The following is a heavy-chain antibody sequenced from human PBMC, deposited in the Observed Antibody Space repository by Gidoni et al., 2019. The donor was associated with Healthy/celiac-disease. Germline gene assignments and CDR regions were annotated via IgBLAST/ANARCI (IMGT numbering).Heavy chain of an antibody. D-gene: IGHD1-26*01. V-gene: IGHV3-74*01. CDR2: INSDGSRT. J-gene: IGHJ4*02. CDR1: GFTISSYW. CDR3: ASTPVYIRWETLDY. Sequence: PLAGSGGGLVQPGGSLRLSCAASGFTISSYWMHGVRQAQGEGLVWVSRINSDGSRTSYAESVKGRFTITRDNAKNTLYLQMNRLRAEDTAVYYCASTPVYIRWETLDYWGQGTLVTVSS.